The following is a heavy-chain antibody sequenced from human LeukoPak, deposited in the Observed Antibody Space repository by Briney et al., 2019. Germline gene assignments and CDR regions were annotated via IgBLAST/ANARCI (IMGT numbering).Heavy chain of an antibody. V-gene: IGHV4-59*01. CDR3: ARDREIRGQRYAFDI. J-gene: IGHJ3*02. CDR1: GGSISSYY. D-gene: IGHD3-16*01. CDR2: IYYSGST. Sequence: SETLSLTCTVSGGSISSYYWSWIRQPPGKGLEWIGYIYYSGSTNYNPSLKSRVTISVDTSKNQFSLKLSSVTAADTAVYYCARDREIRGQRYAFDIWGQGTMVTVSS.